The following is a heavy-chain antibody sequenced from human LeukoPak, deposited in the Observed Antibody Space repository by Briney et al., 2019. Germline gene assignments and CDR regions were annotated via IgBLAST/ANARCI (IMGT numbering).Heavy chain of an antibody. J-gene: IGHJ3*02. CDR1: GYTFTSYG. D-gene: IGHD2-2*01. V-gene: IGHV1-18*01. CDR2: ISAYNGNT. Sequence: ASVKVSCKASGYTFTSYGISWVRQAPGQGLEWMGWISAYNGNTNYAQKLQGRVTMTTDTSTSTAYMELRSLRSDDTAVYYCARALRGSSTWDAFDIWGQGTMVTVSS. CDR3: ARALRGSSTWDAFDI.